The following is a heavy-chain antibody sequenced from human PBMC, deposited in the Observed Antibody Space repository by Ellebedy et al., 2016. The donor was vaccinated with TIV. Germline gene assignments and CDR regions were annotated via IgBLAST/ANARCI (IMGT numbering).Heavy chain of an antibody. V-gene: IGHV3-7*01. J-gene: IGHJ4*02. CDR2: IKQDGSER. CDR1: GFIFSNYW. Sequence: GESLKISCAASGFIFSNYWMTWVRQAPGKGLEWVANIKQDGSERHYVDSVKGRFAISRDNAKNSLYLQMNSLGDEDTAVYYCARDQWLGRAYYFDYWGQGTLVTVSS. D-gene: IGHD6-19*01. CDR3: ARDQWLGRAYYFDY.